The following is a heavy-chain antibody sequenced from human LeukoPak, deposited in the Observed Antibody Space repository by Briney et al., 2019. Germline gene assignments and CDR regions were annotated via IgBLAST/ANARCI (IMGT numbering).Heavy chain of an antibody. CDR2: ISNDGSNK. J-gene: IGHJ4*02. CDR1: GFTFSSYG. D-gene: IGHD3-10*01. CDR3: ARGQRGEPPSDHYDY. V-gene: IGHV3-30*03. Sequence: PGRSLRLSCAASGFTFSSYGMRWVRQAPGKGLEWVAVISNDGSNKYYADSVKGRSTISRDNSKNTLYLQMNSLRAEDTAVYYCARGQRGEPPSDHYDYWGQGTLVTVSS.